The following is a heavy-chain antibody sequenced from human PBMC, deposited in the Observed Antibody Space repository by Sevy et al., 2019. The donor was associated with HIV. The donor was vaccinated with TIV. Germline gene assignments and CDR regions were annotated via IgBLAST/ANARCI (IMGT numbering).Heavy chain of an antibody. CDR1: GFTFSSYW. CDR2: INSDGSST. Sequence: GGSLRLSCAASGFTFSSYWMHWVRQAPGKGLVWVSRINSDGSSTSYADSVKGRFTISRDNAKNTLYLQMNSLRAEGTAVYSCDNEGTRNYYGMDVWGQGTTVTVSS. V-gene: IGHV3-74*01. J-gene: IGHJ6*02. CDR3: DNEGTRNYYGMDV. D-gene: IGHD1-1*01.